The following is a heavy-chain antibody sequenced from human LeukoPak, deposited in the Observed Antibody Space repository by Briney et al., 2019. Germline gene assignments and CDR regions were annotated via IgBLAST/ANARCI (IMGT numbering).Heavy chain of an antibody. CDR1: GFTFSSYSVN. CDR3: ARITMVRGVIITGTTGSYYFDY. D-gene: IGHD3-10*01. Sequence: PGGSLRLSCAASGFTFSSYSVNWVRQAPGKGLEWIGSIYYSGSAYYNPSLKSRVTISVDTSKNQFSLKLSSVTAADTAVYYCARITMVRGVIITGTTGSYYFDYWGQGTLVTVSS. J-gene: IGHJ4*02. CDR2: IYYSGSA. V-gene: IGHV4-59*05.